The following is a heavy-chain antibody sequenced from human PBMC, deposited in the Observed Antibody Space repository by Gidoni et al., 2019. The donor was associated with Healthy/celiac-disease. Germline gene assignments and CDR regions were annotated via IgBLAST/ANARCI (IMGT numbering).Heavy chain of an antibody. J-gene: IGHJ6*03. Sequence: QVQLVQSGAEVKKPGSSVTVSCMASGRTFSSYAISWVRQAPGQGLEWMGGIIPIFGTANYAQNFQGRVTITADESTSTAYMELSSLRSEDTAVYYCAEGVRGEYYYYYMDVWGKGTTVTVSS. D-gene: IGHD3-10*01. V-gene: IGHV1-69*01. CDR1: GRTFSSYA. CDR2: IIPIFGTA. CDR3: AEGVRGEYYYYYMDV.